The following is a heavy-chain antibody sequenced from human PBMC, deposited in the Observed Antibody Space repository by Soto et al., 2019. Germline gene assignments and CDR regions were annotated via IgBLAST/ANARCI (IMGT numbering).Heavy chain of an antibody. D-gene: IGHD3-10*01. V-gene: IGHV4-59*01. CDR3: ARDYYGSGSYYIY. CDR1: GGSIGSYY. Sequence: PSETLSLTCSVSGGSIGSYYWSWIRQPPEKGLESIRYIDYSGSPKYNPSLKSRVTISVDTSKNQFSLKLSSVTTADTAVYYCARDYYGSGSYYIYWGQGTLVTVS. J-gene: IGHJ4*02. CDR2: IDYSGSP.